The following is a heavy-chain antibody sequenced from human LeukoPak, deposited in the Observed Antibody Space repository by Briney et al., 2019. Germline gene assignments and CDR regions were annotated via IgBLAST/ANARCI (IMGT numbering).Heavy chain of an antibody. J-gene: IGHJ6*02. D-gene: IGHD2-15*01. CDR1: GYTFTGYY. Sequence: ASVKVSCKASGYTFTGYYMHWVRQAPGQGLEWMGRINPNSGGTNYAQKFQGRVTMTRDTSISTAYMELSRLRSDDTAVYYCARADIVVVVAARYYGMDVWGQGTTVTVSS. CDR3: ARADIVVVVAARYYGMDV. V-gene: IGHV1-2*06. CDR2: INPNSGGT.